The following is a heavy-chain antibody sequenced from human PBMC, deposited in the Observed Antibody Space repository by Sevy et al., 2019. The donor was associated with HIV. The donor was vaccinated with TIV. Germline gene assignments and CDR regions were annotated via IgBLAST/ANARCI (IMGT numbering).Heavy chain of an antibody. CDR3: EMAADTAMVYFDY. CDR2: IYSGGST. CDR1: GFTVSSNY. V-gene: IGHV3-53*01. J-gene: IGHJ4*02. D-gene: IGHD5-18*01. Sequence: GGSLRLSCAASGFTVSSNYMSWVRQAPGKGLEWVSVIYSGGSTYYADSVKGRFTISRDNSKNTLYLQMNSLRAEDTAVYYYEMAADTAMVYFDYWGQGTLVTVSS.